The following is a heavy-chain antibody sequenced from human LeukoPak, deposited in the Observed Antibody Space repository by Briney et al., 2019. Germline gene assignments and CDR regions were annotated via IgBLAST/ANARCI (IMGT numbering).Heavy chain of an antibody. Sequence: GGSLRLSCTASGFTYSNYAMNWVRQAPGKGLEWVSVISGSGRSTYYADSVKGRFTISRDKSKNTLYLQMNSLRVEDTAIYYCAKSVVNSGTYIPFDSWAQGTLVTVSS. V-gene: IGHV3-23*01. D-gene: IGHD1-26*01. CDR1: GFTYSNYA. J-gene: IGHJ4*02. CDR2: ISGSGRST. CDR3: AKSVVNSGTYIPFDS.